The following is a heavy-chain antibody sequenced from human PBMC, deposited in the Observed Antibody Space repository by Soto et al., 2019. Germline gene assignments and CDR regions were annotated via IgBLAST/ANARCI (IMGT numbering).Heavy chain of an antibody. CDR2: IIPIFGTA. V-gene: IGHV1-69*13. D-gene: IGHD2-2*02. CDR3: ARDRGYCSSTSCYTDYYYGMDV. CDR1: GGTFSSYA. Sequence: SVKVSCKASGGTFSSYAISWVRQARGQGLEWMGGIIPIFGTANYAQKFQGRVTITADESTSTAYMELSSLRSEDTAVYYCARDRGYCSSTSCYTDYYYGMDVWGQGTTVTVSS. J-gene: IGHJ6*02.